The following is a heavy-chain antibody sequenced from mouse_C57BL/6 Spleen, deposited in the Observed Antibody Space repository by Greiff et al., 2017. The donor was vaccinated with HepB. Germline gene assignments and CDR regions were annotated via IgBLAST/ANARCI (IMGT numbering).Heavy chain of an antibody. CDR2: INPSNGGT. D-gene: IGHD2-1*01. J-gene: IGHJ4*01. CDR1: GYTFTSYW. CDR3: ARGGYYLYYAMDY. Sequence: VQLQQSGTELVKPGASVKLSCKASGYTFTSYWMHWVKQRPGQGLEWIGNINPSNGGTNYNEKFKSKATLTVDKSSSTAYMQLSSLTSEDSAVYYCARGGYYLYYAMDYWGQGTSVTVSS. V-gene: IGHV1-53*01.